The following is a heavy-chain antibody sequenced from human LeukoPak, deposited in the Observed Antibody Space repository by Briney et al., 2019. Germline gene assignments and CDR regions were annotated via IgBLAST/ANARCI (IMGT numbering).Heavy chain of an antibody. V-gene: IGHV1-46*01. D-gene: IGHD6-19*01. Sequence: ASVKVSCKASGYTFTSYYMHWVRQAPGQGLEWMGIINPSGGSTSYAQKFQGRVTVTRDTSTSTVYMELSSLRSEDTAVYYCARTALIRSGWYHFDYWGQGTLVTVSS. CDR1: GYTFTSYY. CDR2: INPSGGST. J-gene: IGHJ4*02. CDR3: ARTALIRSGWYHFDY.